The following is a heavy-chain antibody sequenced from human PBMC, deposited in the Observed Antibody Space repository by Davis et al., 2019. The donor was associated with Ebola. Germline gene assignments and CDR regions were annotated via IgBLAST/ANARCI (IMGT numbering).Heavy chain of an antibody. J-gene: IGHJ4*02. D-gene: IGHD2-2*02. Sequence: SETLSLTCAVYGGSFSGYYWSWIRQPPGKGLEWIGEIYHSGSTNYNPSLQSRVTISVDKSKNQFSLKLSSVTAADTAVYYCAGGYCSSTSCYTGLEYWGQGTLVTVSS. CDR2: IYHSGST. CDR1: GGSFSGYY. CDR3: AGGYCSSTSCYTGLEY. V-gene: IGHV4-34*01.